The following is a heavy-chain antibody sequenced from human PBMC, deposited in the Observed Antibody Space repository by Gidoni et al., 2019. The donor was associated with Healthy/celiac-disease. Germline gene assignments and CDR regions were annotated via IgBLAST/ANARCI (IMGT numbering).Heavy chain of an antibody. CDR1: GFTFSRYS. Sequence: EVQLVESGGGLVQPGGSLRLSCAASGFTFSRYSMTWVRQAPGKGLEWVSYISSSSITIYYADSVKGRFTISRDNAKNSLYLQMNSLRAEDTAVYYCARVGVLRFLEWSNFYYMDVWGKGTTVTVSS. CDR3: ARVGVLRFLEWSNFYYMDV. D-gene: IGHD3-3*01. CDR2: ISSSSITI. V-gene: IGHV3-48*01. J-gene: IGHJ6*03.